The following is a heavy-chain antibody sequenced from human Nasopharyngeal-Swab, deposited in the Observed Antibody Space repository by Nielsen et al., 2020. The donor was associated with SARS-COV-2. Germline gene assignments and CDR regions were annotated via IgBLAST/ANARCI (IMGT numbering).Heavy chain of an antibody. CDR2: ISYDGSNK. CDR1: GFTFSSYA. D-gene: IGHD2-2*02. CDR3: ARTAAIRGYAFDI. V-gene: IGHV3-30-3*01. Sequence: GSLKISCAASGFTFSSYAMHWVRQAPGKGLEWVAVISYDGSNKYYADSVKGRFTISRDNSKNTLYLQMNSLRAEDTAVYYCARTAAIRGYAFDIWGQGTMVTVSS. J-gene: IGHJ3*02.